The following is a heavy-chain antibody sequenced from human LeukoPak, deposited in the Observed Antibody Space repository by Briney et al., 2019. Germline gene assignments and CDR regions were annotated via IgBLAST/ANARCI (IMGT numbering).Heavy chain of an antibody. D-gene: IGHD3-22*01. CDR2: IYSGGST. Sequence: GGSLRLSCAASGFTVSSNYMSWVRQAPGKGLEWVSVIYSGGSTYYADSVKGRFTISRDNSKNTLYLQMNSLRAEDTAVYYCARHGRYYYDSSGYYVDYWGQGTLVTVSS. V-gene: IGHV3-66*04. CDR3: ARHGRYYYDSSGYYVDY. CDR1: GFTVSSNY. J-gene: IGHJ4*02.